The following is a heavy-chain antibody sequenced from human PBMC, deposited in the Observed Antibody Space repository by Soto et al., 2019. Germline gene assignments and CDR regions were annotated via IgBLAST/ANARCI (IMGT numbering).Heavy chain of an antibody. D-gene: IGHD6-13*01. CDR3: ARDAGSNDNWFDP. Sequence: SETLSLTCSVSGDYLHIGVYYWTWIRQLPGKGLQWMGYIYYTGRAYYNPSLESRLTMSVDRSTNQFSLKLSAVTAADTAIYYCARDAGSNDNWFDPWGQGTLVTVSS. V-gene: IGHV4-31*03. CDR2: IYYTGRA. CDR1: GDYLHIGVYY. J-gene: IGHJ5*02.